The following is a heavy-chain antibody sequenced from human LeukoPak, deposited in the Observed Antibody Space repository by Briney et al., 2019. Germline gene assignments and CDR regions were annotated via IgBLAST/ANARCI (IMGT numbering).Heavy chain of an antibody. Sequence: PGGSLRLSCAASGFTFSNFLMTWVRQAPGKGPEWVSAISGSGGDTYYADSVKGRFTISRDNSKNTLYLQMNSLRAEDTAVYYCAKDNIVVVVAATRLRRGWVRYFDYWGQGTLVTVSS. D-gene: IGHD2-15*01. CDR1: GFTFSNFL. J-gene: IGHJ4*02. V-gene: IGHV3-23*01. CDR2: ISGSGGDT. CDR3: AKDNIVVVVAATRLRRGWVRYFDY.